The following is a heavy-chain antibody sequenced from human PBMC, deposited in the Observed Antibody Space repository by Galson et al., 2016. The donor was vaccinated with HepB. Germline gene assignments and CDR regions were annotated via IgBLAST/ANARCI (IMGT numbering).Heavy chain of an antibody. CDR3: AKDTGELGGAFDV. V-gene: IGHV3-74*01. D-gene: IGHD1-26*01. Sequence: SLRLSCAASGFSFSSYWMHWVRQAPGKGLVWVSRINSDGSITSYADSVKGRFTISRDNAKNTLSLQMNSPRAEDTAVYYCAKDTGELGGAFDVWGQGTMVTVSS. CDR2: INSDGSIT. J-gene: IGHJ3*01. CDR1: GFSFSSYW.